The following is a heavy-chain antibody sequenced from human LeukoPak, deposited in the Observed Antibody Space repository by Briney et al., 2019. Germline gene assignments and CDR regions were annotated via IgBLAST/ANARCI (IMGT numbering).Heavy chain of an antibody. V-gene: IGHV3-30-3*01. Sequence: PGGSLRLSCAASEFTFSNYAVHWVRQAPGKGLQWVAVISYDGNTIHYADSVEGRFTISRDTSKNTLYLQMNSLRTEDTAVYYCARSGGLQKFDYWGQGTLVTVSS. CDR3: ARSGGLQKFDY. CDR1: EFTFSNYA. CDR2: ISYDGNTI. D-gene: IGHD4-11*01. J-gene: IGHJ4*02.